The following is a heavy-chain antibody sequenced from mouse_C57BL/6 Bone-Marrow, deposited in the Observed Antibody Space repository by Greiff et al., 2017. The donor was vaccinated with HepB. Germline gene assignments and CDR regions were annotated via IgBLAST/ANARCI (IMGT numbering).Heavy chain of an antibody. CDR1: GFTLSSYA. Sequence: EVMLVESGGGLVKPGGSLKLSCAASGFTLSSYAMSWVRQTPEKRLEWVATISDGGSYTDYPDNVKGRFTISRDNAKNNLYLQMSHLKSEDTAMYYCARDVVYAMDYWCQGTSVTVSS. V-gene: IGHV5-4*01. D-gene: IGHD1-1*02. CDR2: ISDGGSYT. J-gene: IGHJ4*01. CDR3: ARDVVYAMDY.